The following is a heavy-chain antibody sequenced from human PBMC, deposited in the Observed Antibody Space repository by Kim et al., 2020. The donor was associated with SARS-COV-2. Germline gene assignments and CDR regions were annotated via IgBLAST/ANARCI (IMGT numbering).Heavy chain of an antibody. V-gene: IGHV3-15*01. CDR2: IKSKTDGGTT. CDR3: TTGGLWFGESTSIPMDF. CDR1: GFTFSNAW. Sequence: GGSLRLSCAASGFTFSNAWMSWVRQAPGKGLEWVGRIKSKTDGGTTDYAAPVKGRFTISRDDSKNTLYLQMNSLKTEVTAVYYCTTGGLWFGESTSIPMDFWGHGTTVTVSS. D-gene: IGHD3-10*01. J-gene: IGHJ6*02.